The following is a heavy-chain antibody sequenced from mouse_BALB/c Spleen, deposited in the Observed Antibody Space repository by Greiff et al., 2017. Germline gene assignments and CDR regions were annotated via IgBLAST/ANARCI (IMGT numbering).Heavy chain of an antibody. V-gene: IGHV5-4*02. CDR2: ISAGGSYT. CDR1: GFTFSDYY. Sequence: EVHLLQSGGGLVKPGASLKLSCAASGFTFSDYYMYWVRQTPEQGLEWVATISAGGSYTYYPDSVKGRFTISRDNAKNTLYLQMSRLTSEDTAMYYCARSYYYGSSYGDLDYWGQGTTLTVSS. CDR3: ARSYYYGSSYGDLDY. D-gene: IGHD1-1*01. J-gene: IGHJ2*01.